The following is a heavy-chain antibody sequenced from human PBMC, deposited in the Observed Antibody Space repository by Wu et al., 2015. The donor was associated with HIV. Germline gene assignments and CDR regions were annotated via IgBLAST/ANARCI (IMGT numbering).Heavy chain of an antibody. J-gene: IGHJ4*02. D-gene: IGHD3-22*01. Sequence: QIQLVQSGAEVKKPGASVKVSCKTSGYTFNAYDINWVRQTPGHGLEWMGGLSGYNVNTNYTQKSQGRVTLTTDTSTNTAYMELRSLRSDDTAVYYCARVRYDSSGAFDYWGQGTLVTVSS. CDR2: LSGYNVNT. CDR3: ARVRYDSSGAFDY. CDR1: GYTFNAYD. V-gene: IGHV1-18*01.